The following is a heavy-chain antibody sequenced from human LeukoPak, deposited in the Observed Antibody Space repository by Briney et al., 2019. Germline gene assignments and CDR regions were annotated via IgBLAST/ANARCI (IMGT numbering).Heavy chain of an antibody. CDR1: GGSISSYY. V-gene: IGHV4-59*01. CDR3: ARTSIMIRRLHAFDI. D-gene: IGHD3-16*01. J-gene: IGHJ3*02. Sequence: SETLSLTCTVSGGSISSYYWSWIRQPPGKGLEWIGYIYYSGSTNYNPSLKSRVTISVDTSKNQFSLKLSSVTAADTAVYYCARTSIMIRRLHAFDIWGQGTMVTVSS. CDR2: IYYSGST.